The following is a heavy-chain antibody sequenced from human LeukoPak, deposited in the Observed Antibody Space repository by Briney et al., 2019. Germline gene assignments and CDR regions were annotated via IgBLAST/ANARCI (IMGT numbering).Heavy chain of an antibody. CDR1: GFTFSSYW. J-gene: IGHJ4*02. CDR3: ATSRFYLES. CDR2: IKPDGSEI. V-gene: IGHV3-7*01. Sequence: GSLRLSCAASGFTFSSYWMSWVRQAPEKGLEWVAKIKPDGSEIYHVDSVQGRFTISRDNAKNSLYLQMNSLRAEDTAVYYCATSRFYLESWGQGTLVTVSS.